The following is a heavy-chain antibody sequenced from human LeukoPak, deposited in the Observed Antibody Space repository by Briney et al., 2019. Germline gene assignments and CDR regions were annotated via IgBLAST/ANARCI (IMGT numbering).Heavy chain of an antibody. V-gene: IGHV1-69*04. Sequence: ASVKVSCKASGGTFSSYAISWVRQAPGQGLEWMGRIIPILGIANYAQKFQGRVTITADKSTSTAYMELSSLRSEDTAVYYCARATFRPATGTTGPFDYWGQGTLVTVSS. CDR1: GGTFSSYA. CDR3: ARATFRPATGTTGPFDY. J-gene: IGHJ4*02. CDR2: IIPILGIA. D-gene: IGHD1-1*01.